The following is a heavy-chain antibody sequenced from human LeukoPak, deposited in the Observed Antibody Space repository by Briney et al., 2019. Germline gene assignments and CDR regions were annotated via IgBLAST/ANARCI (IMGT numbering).Heavy chain of an antibody. D-gene: IGHD3-10*01. J-gene: IGHJ4*02. CDR1: GYTFTGYY. CDR2: INPNSGGT. CDR3: ARVAAMVRGVIILYHFDY. V-gene: IGHV1-2*06. Sequence: ASVKVSCKASGYTFTGYYMHWVRQAPGQGLEWMGRINPNSGGTNYAQKFQGRVTMTRDTSTSTAYMELSRLRSDDTAVYYCARVAAMVRGVIILYHFDYWGQGTLVTVSS.